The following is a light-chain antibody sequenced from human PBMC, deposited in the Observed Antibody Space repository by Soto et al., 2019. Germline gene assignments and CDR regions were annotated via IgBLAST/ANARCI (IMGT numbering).Light chain of an antibody. Sequence: QSVLTQPPSVSGTPGHKVSISCSGSTSNLGGNTVNWYQQLPGTAPKLLIYTNNQRPSGVPDRFSGSKSGTSASLAISGLRSEDEADFYCAAWDDSLNAVVFGGGTNVTVL. CDR3: AAWDDSLNAVV. CDR1: TSNLGGNT. CDR2: TNN. V-gene: IGLV1-44*01. J-gene: IGLJ2*01.